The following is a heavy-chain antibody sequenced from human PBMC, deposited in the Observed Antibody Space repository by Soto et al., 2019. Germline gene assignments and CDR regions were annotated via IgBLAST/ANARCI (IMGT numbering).Heavy chain of an antibody. CDR3: ARDKGIAAAGTGYFDY. CDR2: ISAYNGNT. V-gene: IGHV1-18*01. D-gene: IGHD6-13*01. CDR1: GYTFTSYG. Sequence: ASVKVSCKASGYTFTSYGISWVRQAPGQGLEWMGWISAYNGNTNYAQKFQGWVTMTRDTSISTAYMELSRLRSDDTAVYYCARDKGIAAAGTGYFDYWGQGTLVTDSS. J-gene: IGHJ4*02.